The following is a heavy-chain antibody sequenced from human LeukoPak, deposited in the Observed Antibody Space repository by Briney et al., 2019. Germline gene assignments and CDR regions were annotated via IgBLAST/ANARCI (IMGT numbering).Heavy chain of an antibody. CDR3: AKDRTYSAYAALDY. CDR1: GFTFDDYS. CDR2: ISWNSGSA. V-gene: IGHV3-9*01. Sequence: GGSLRLSCAASGFTFDDYSMHWVRQAPGKGLDWVSGISWNSGSAGYADSVKGRLTISRDSAKNSLYLQMNSLRTEDTALYYCAKDRTYSAYAALDYWGQGTLVTVSS. D-gene: IGHD5-12*01. J-gene: IGHJ4*02.